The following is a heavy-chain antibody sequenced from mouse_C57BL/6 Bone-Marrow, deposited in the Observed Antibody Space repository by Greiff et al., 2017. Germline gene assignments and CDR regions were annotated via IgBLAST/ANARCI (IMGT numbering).Heavy chain of an antibody. J-gene: IGHJ2*01. CDR2: IDPENGDT. CDR1: GFNIKDDY. D-gene: IGHD1-1*01. Sequence: EVQGVESGAELVRPGASVKLSCTASGFNIKDDYMHWVKQRPEQGLEWIGWIDPENGDTEYASKFQGKATITADTSSNTAYLQLSSLTSEDTAVYYCTTYYYASYYFDYWGQGTTLTVSS. CDR3: TTYYYASYYFDY. V-gene: IGHV14-4*01.